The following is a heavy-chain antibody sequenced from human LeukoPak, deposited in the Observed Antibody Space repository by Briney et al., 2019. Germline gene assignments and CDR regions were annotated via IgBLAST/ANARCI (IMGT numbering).Heavy chain of an antibody. CDR1: GYTFTTHS. CDR2: ITTNTGNP. Sequence: ASVKVPCKASGYTFTTHSINWLRQAPGQGLEWMGWITTNTGNPTYGQGFTGRFVFSFDTSVSTAYLEISSLKAEDTAIYYCARSRRVVVPSTLNSADDYYYYMDVWGKGTTVTVSS. CDR3: ARSRRVVVPSTLNSADDYYYYMDV. V-gene: IGHV7-4-1*02. J-gene: IGHJ6*03. D-gene: IGHD2-15*01.